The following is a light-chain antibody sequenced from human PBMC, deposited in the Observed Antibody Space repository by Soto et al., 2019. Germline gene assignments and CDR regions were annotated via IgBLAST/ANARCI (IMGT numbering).Light chain of an antibody. CDR2: GAS. CDR1: QSVSSN. CDR3: QQYKNWPLT. Sequence: EIVMTQSPVTLSVSPGETGTLSCRASQSVSSNLAWYQQKPGQGPRLLIYGASTRATGVPARFSGSGSGTDFTLTITSLQSEDVAVYYCQQYKNWPLTFGLGTKVEIK. V-gene: IGKV3-15*01. J-gene: IGKJ1*01.